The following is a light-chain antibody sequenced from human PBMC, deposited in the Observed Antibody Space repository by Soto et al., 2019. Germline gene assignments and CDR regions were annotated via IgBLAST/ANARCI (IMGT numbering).Light chain of an antibody. CDR1: QSVSNY. V-gene: IGKV3-20*01. Sequence: VFTQSPATPSLSPGERGTLSCRGSQSVSNYLAWYQQKAGQAPRLXXYGASRRATGIPDRFSGSGSGTDYTLTIRRLEPEDFAVYYGQQYGSSPPITFGQGTRLEIK. J-gene: IGKJ5*01. CDR2: GAS. CDR3: QQYGSSPPIT.